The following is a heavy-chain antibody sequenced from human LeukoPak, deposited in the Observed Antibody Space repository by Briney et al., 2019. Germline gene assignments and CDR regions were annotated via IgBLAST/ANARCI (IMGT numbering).Heavy chain of an antibody. CDR2: ISDDGSKK. Sequence: GRSLRLSCAASGLTFSNYGMHWVRQAPGKGLEWVAVISDDGSKKYYADSVKGRFTISRDNSKIMLYLQMNSLRAEDTAVYYCAKDEGHSGSFGGHNWFDPWGQGTLVTVSS. D-gene: IGHD1-26*01. J-gene: IGHJ5*02. CDR1: GLTFSNYG. CDR3: AKDEGHSGSFGGHNWFDP. V-gene: IGHV3-30*18.